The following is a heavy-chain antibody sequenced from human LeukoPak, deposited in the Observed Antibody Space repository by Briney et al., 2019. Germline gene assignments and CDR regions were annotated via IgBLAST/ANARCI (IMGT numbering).Heavy chain of an antibody. CDR2: IKQDGSEK. D-gene: IGHD2-2*01. CDR1: GFTFSSYW. J-gene: IGHJ4*02. CDR3: ARDEQPDIVVVPAAIGY. V-gene: IGHV3-7*01. Sequence: GGSLRLSCAASGFTFSSYWMSWVRQAPGKGLEWVANIKQDGSEKYYVDSVKGRFTTSRDNAKNSLYLQMNSLRAEDTAVYYCARDEQPDIVVVPAAIGYWGQGTLVTVSS.